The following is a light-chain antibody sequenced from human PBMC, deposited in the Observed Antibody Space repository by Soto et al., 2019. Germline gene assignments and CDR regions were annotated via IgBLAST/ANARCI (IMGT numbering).Light chain of an antibody. CDR1: NSDVGIYDF. Sequence: QSALTQPASVSGTPGQSITISCTGSNSDVGIYDFVSWYQHHPGRAPKLIVSEVSHRPSGVSNRFSGSKSGNTASLTISGLRDEDDADYYCSSYSTSFFYVFGTGTKLTVL. V-gene: IGLV2-14*01. CDR2: EVS. J-gene: IGLJ1*01. CDR3: SSYSTSFFYV.